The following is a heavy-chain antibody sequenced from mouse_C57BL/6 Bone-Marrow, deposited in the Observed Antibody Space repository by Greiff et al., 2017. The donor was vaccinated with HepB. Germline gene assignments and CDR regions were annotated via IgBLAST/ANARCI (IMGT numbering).Heavy chain of an antibody. V-gene: IGHV5-12*01. J-gene: IGHJ4*01. CDR3: ASPLITTVVANAMDY. D-gene: IGHD1-1*01. CDR2: ISNGGGST. Sequence: EVKLVESGGGLVQPGGSLKLSCAASGFTFSDYYMYWVRQTPEKRLEWVAYISNGGGSTYYPDTVKGRFTISRDNAKNTLYLQMSRLKSEDTAMYYCASPLITTVVANAMDYWGQGTSVTVSS. CDR1: GFTFSDYY.